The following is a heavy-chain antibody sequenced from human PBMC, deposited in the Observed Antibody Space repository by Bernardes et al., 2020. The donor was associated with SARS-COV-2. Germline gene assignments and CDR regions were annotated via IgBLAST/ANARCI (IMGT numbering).Heavy chain of an antibody. CDR3: ARGRSARDGYPKPGDY. J-gene: IGHJ4*02. Sequence: SEPLSLTCSVSGGSISSRSYYWGWLREPPGKGLEWIGSIYYSGSTYYNPSLKSRVTMSLDTSKNQFSLKLSSVTAADTAVYYCARGRSARDGYPKPGDYWGQGTLVTVSS. D-gene: IGHD5-12*01. CDR2: IYYSGST. CDR1: GGSISSRSYY. V-gene: IGHV4-39*07.